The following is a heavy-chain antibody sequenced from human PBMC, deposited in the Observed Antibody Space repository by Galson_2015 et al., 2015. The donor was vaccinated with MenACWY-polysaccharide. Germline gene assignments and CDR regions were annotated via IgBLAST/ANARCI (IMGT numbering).Heavy chain of an antibody. D-gene: IGHD3-3*01. CDR2: ISYDGSSK. J-gene: IGHJ6*02. CDR1: FFPFPLSS. CDR3: AKDSPQPPHYYDSLDV. V-gene: IGHV3-30*18. Sequence: SLLLSFSSSFFPFPLSSLPFFLPSPGKGLEWVAVISYDGSSKYYADSVKGRFTISRDNSKNMVYLQMNSLRDEDTALYSCAKDSPQPPHYYDSLDVWGQGTPVTVSS.